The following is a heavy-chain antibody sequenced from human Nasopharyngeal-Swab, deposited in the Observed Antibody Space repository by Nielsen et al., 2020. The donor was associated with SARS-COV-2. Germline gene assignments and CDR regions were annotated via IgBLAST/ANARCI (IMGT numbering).Heavy chain of an antibody. CDR1: GGTFSSYA. CDR3: ARDRVGDYGDYEGRYFDL. J-gene: IGHJ2*01. CDR2: IIPILGIA. D-gene: IGHD4-17*01. Sequence: SVKVSCKASGGTFSSYAISWVRQAPGQGLEWMGGIIPILGIANYAQKFQGRVTITADKSTSTAYMELSSLRSEDTAVYYCARDRVGDYGDYEGRYFDLWGRGTLVTVSS. V-gene: IGHV1-69*10.